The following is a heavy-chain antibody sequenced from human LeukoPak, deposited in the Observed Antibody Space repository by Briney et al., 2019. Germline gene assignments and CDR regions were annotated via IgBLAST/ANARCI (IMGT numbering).Heavy chain of an antibody. CDR1: GFTFSSYE. CDR2: ISSSGSTI. Sequence: PGGSLRLSCAASGFTFSSYEMNWVRQAPGKGLEWVSYISSSGSTIYYADSVKGRFTISRGNAKNSLYLQMNSLRAEDTAVYYCARVPQTEYSSSPIDYWGQGTLVTVSS. J-gene: IGHJ4*02. D-gene: IGHD6-6*01. V-gene: IGHV3-48*03. CDR3: ARVPQTEYSSSPIDY.